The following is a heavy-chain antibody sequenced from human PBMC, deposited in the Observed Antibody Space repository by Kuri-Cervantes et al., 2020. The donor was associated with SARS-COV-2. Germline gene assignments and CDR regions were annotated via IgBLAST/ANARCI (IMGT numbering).Heavy chain of an antibody. V-gene: IGHV3-23*01. CDR2: ISGSGGST. D-gene: IGHD7-27*01. CDR1: GFTFSSYA. CDR3: AKGLGLYYFDY. Sequence: GESLKISCAASGFTFSSYAMSWVRQAPGRGLEWVSAISGSGGSTYYADSVKGRFTISRDNSKNTLYLQMNSLRAEDTAVYYRAKGLGLYYFDYWCQGTLVTVSS. J-gene: IGHJ4*02.